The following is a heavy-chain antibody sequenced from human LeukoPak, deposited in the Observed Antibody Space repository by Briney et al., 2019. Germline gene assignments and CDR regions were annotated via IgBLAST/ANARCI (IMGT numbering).Heavy chain of an antibody. D-gene: IGHD3-22*01. CDR2: IRGIGGST. V-gene: IGHV3-23*01. J-gene: IGHJ2*01. CDR1: GFTLRSYG. Sequence: GGSLRLSCAASGFTLRSYGMSWVRQPPGKGLEWVSAIRGIGGSTEYADSVQGRFTISRDNSKNTLYLQMNSLRVEDTAIYYRAKPYYFDRHWYFDLWGRGTLVSVSS. CDR3: AKPYYFDRHWYFDL.